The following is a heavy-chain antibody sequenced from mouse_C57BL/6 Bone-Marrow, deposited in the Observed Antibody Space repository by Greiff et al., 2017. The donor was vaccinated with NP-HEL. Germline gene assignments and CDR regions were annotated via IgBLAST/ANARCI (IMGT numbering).Heavy chain of an antibody. V-gene: IGHV3-3*01. D-gene: IGHD2-2*01. J-gene: IGHJ1*03. CDR3: ARDRDMVTSDWYFDV. CDR1: GFSINSDCY. Sequence: EVQLQQSGPSLVRPSQTLSLTCTVTGFSINSDCYWIWIRQFPGNKLEYIGYTFYSGITYYTPSLESRRYITRDTSKNQFSLKLSSVTTEDTATYYCARDRDMVTSDWYFDVWGTGTTVTVSS. CDR2: TFYSGIT.